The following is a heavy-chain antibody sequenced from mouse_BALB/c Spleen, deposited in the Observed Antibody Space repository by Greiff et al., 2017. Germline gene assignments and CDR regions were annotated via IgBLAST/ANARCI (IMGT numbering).Heavy chain of an antibody. CDR3: ARDVYEYDFAY. CDR1: GFTFSDFY. Sequence: EVKLVDSGGGLVQPGGSLRLSCATSGFTFSDFYMEWVRQPPGKRLEWIAASRNKANDYTTEYSASVKGRFIVSRDTSQSILYLQMNALRAEDTAIYYCARDVYEYDFAYWGQGTLVTVAA. V-gene: IGHV7-1*02. J-gene: IGHJ3*01. CDR2: SRNKANDYTT. D-gene: IGHD2-4*01.